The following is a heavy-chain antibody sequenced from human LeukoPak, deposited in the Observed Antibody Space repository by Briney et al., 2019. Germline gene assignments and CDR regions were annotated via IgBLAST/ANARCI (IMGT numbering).Heavy chain of an antibody. D-gene: IGHD2-2*01. J-gene: IGHJ5*02. V-gene: IGHV4-34*01. CDR2: IQPSGST. CDR3: TKGSVSSTTRWFDP. Sequence: SETLSLTCVAYDGSFSTSFWSWIRQPPGEGLEWIGEIQPSGSTKYNPSLKSRVTVSADTSKNEVSLRPSSVTAADTAFYYCTKGSVSSTTRWFDPWGQGTLVTVSS. CDR1: DGSFSTSF.